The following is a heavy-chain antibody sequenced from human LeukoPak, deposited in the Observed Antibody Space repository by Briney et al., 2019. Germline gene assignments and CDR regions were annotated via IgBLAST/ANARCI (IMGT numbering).Heavy chain of an antibody. CDR3: AKSYYTSGRRAFDI. Sequence: GGSLRLSCAASGFTFSGYAMSWVRQAPGKGLEWVSAISIDGSHTYYADSAKGRFTISRDNSKNTLYLQMNSLRAEETAVYYCAKSYYTSGRRAFDIWGQGTMVTVSS. CDR2: ISIDGSHT. D-gene: IGHD3-22*01. J-gene: IGHJ3*02. V-gene: IGHV3-23*01. CDR1: GFTFSGYA.